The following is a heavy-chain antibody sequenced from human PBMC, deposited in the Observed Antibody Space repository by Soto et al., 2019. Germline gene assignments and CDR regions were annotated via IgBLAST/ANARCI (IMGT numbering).Heavy chain of an antibody. CDR3: ARDAYSSSQIDY. V-gene: IGHV4-31*03. D-gene: IGHD6-13*01. CDR2: IYYSGST. Sequence: QVQLQESGPGLVEPSQTLSLSCNVSGGSISSRDYYWRRIRQHPGKGLEWIGYIYYSGSTYYNPSLKSRVTISVDTSKNQFSLKLSSVTAADTAVYYCARDAYSSSQIDYWGQGTLVTVSS. CDR1: GGSISSRDYY. J-gene: IGHJ4*02.